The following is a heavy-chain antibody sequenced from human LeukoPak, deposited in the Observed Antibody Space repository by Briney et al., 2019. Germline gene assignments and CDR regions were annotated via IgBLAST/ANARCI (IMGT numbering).Heavy chain of an antibody. Sequence: PSQTLSLTCIVSGGSISSGSYYWSWIRQHPGTGLEWIGYIYYSGSTYYNPSLKSRVTISVDTSKNQFSLKLSSVTAADTAVYYCARVPSYSRNYYDSSGSYYFDYWGQGTLVTVSS. D-gene: IGHD3-22*01. CDR1: GGSISSGSYY. J-gene: IGHJ4*02. CDR2: IYYSGST. CDR3: ARVPSYSRNYYDSSGSYYFDY. V-gene: IGHV4-31*03.